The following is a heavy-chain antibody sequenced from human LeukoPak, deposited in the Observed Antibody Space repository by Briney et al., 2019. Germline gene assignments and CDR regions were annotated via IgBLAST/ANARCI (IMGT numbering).Heavy chain of an antibody. D-gene: IGHD5-12*01. V-gene: IGHV3-7*01. Sequence: PGGSLRLSCAASGFTFSSYWMSWARQAPGKGLEWVANIKQDGSEKYYVDSVKGRFTISRDNAKNSLFLQMNSLRAEDTAVYYCATYSGYDRIFDYWGQGTLVTVSS. CDR1: GFTFSSYW. J-gene: IGHJ4*02. CDR3: ATYSGYDRIFDY. CDR2: IKQDGSEK.